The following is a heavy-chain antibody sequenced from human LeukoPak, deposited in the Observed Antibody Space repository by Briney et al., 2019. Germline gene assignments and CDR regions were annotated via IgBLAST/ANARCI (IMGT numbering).Heavy chain of an antibody. D-gene: IGHD3-22*01. CDR2: IYSGGST. Sequence: GGSLRLSCAASGFTVSSNYMSWVRQAPGKGLEWVSVIYSGGSTYYADSVKGRFTISRDNSKNTLYLQMNSLRAEDTAVYYCARDWDYYDSSGAPGGMDVWGQGTTVTVSS. CDR3: ARDWDYYDSSGAPGGMDV. J-gene: IGHJ6*02. CDR1: GFTVSSNY. V-gene: IGHV3-66*01.